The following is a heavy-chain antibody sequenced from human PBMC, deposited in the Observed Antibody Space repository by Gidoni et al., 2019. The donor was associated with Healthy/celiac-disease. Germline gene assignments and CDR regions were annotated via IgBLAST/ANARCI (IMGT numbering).Heavy chain of an antibody. V-gene: IGHV1-2*06. D-gene: IGHD6-6*01. CDR2: INPNSGGT. CDR3: ARDARIAARPPNWFDP. CDR1: GYTFTGSY. J-gene: IGHJ5*02. Sequence: QVQLVQSGAEVKKPGASVKVSCKASGYTFTGSYMHWVRQAPGQGLEWMGRINPNSGGTNYAQKFQGRVTMTRDTSISTAYIELSRLRSDDTAVYYCARDARIAARPPNWFDPWGQGTLVTVSS.